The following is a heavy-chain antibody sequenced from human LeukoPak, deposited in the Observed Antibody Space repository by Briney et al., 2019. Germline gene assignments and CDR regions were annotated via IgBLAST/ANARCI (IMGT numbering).Heavy chain of an antibody. D-gene: IGHD2-21*02. J-gene: IGHJ4*02. V-gene: IGHV3-15*01. CDR1: GWSFSNAW. CDR3: TRDRIAYRGGDCYRDLDY. Sequence: GGSLRLSCPASGWSFSNAWMVGVRQAPGKGLEWVGRIKSKTDGGTTDYAAPVKGRFTISRDDSKSIAYLQMNSLKTADTAVYYCTRDRIAYRGGDCYRDLDYWGQGTLVTVSP. CDR2: IKSKTDGGTT.